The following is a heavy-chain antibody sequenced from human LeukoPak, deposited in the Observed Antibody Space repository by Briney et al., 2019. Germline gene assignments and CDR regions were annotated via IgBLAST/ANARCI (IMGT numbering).Heavy chain of an antibody. V-gene: IGHV3-48*01. CDR3: ARPRNWGSREGFDY. Sequence: GGSLRLSYAAPGFTFSSYNMNWVRQAPGKGLEWVSYISSLSRTIYYADSVKGRFTISRDNAKSSLYLQMNSLRAEDTAVYYFARPRNWGSREGFDYWGQGTLVTVSS. J-gene: IGHJ4*02. CDR2: ISSLSRTI. D-gene: IGHD7-27*01. CDR1: GFTFSSYN.